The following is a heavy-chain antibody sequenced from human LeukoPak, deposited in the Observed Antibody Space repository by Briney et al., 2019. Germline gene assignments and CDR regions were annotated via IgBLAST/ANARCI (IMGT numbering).Heavy chain of an antibody. Sequence: GGSLRLSCAASGFVFNRHPMHWVRQAPGKGLECVSAISGNGDSTYYANSVKGRFTISRDNSRNTLYLQMGSLRAEGTALYYCAREEPAGSTDYWGQGTLVTVSS. D-gene: IGHD1-14*01. CDR2: ISGNGDST. J-gene: IGHJ4*02. CDR1: GFVFNRHP. V-gene: IGHV3-64*01. CDR3: AREEPAGSTDY.